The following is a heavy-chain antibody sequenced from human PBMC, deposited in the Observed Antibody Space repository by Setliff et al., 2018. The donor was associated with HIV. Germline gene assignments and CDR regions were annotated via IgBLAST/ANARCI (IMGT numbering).Heavy chain of an antibody. V-gene: IGHV1-8*03. J-gene: IGHJ3*02. CDR3: ARRKTHSGSFHDAFDI. CDR2: MNPNSGNT. D-gene: IGHD1-26*01. Sequence: ASVKVSCKASGYTFTSYDINWVRQAAGQGLEWMGWMNPNSGNTGCAQKFQGRVTITMNTSISTAYMDLGSLRSEDTAVYYCARRKTHSGSFHDAFDIWGQGTMVTVSS. CDR1: GYTFTSYD.